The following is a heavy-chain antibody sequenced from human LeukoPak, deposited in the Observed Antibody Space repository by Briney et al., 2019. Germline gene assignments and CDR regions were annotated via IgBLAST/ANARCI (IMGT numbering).Heavy chain of an antibody. J-gene: IGHJ4*02. CDR1: GFTFSSHA. CDR2: ISGSGGST. CDR3: AKPPPIVVVPAVDFDY. Sequence: GGSLRLSCAASGFTFSSHAMSWVRQAPGKGLEWVSAISGSGGSTYYADSVKGRFTISRDNSKNTLYLQMNSLRAEDTAVYYCAKPPPIVVVPAVDFDYWGQGTLVTVSS. D-gene: IGHD2-2*01. V-gene: IGHV3-23*01.